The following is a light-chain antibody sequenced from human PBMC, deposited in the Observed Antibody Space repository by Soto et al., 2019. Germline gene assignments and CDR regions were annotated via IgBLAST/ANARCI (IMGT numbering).Light chain of an antibody. J-gene: IGLJ2*01. CDR3: TSYSSSSPVL. Sequence: QSALTQPASVSGSPGQSITISCTGTSSDVGGYNYVSWYQHHPGKAPRLMIFEVTNRPSGVSGRFSGSKSGITASLSISGLQPEDEADYYCTSYSSSSPVLFGGGTKVTVL. V-gene: IGLV2-14*01. CDR2: EVT. CDR1: SSDVGGYNY.